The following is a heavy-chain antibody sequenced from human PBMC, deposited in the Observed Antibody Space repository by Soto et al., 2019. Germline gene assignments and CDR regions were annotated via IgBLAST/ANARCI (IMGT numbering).Heavy chain of an antibody. D-gene: IGHD4-17*01. J-gene: IGHJ4*02. CDR2: ISWNSGSI. CDR3: ARVVRDYGGNSDFDY. Sequence: EVQLVESGGGLVQPGRSLRLSCAASGFTFDDYAMHWVRQAPGKGLEWVSGISWNSGSIGYADSVKGRFTISRDNAKNSLYLQMNSLRAEDTVLYYCARVVRDYGGNSDFDYWGQGTLVTVSS. V-gene: IGHV3-9*01. CDR1: GFTFDDYA.